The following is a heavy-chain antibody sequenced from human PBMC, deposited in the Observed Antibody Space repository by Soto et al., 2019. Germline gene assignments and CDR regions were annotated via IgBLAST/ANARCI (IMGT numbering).Heavy chain of an antibody. CDR2: INVYNGNT. CDR1: GYTFTSYS. J-gene: IGHJ5*02. D-gene: IGHD2-2*01. Sequence: QVQLVQSGAEVKKPGASVKVSCKTSGYTFTSYSISWVRQATGQGLEWMGWINVYNGNTKYAQNLQGRVTMTTDTSTSTASMEYMSLRSDDTAVYYCASDLAVGLFDPLGQGTLVT. V-gene: IGHV1-18*01. CDR3: ASDLAVGLFDP.